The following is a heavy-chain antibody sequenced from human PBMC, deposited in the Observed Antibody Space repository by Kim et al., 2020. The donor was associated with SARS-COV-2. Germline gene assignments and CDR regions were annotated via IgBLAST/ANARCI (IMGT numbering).Heavy chain of an antibody. Sequence: GGSLRLSCAASGFTFSKYAMAWVRQAPGKGLEWVSNSLNGGTTYYAASVKGRFTISRDNSKNTLYLQMNSLRADDTAIYYCAKPLFEQWPFDYWGQGTLV. V-gene: IGHV3-23*01. J-gene: IGHJ4*02. CDR2: NSLNGGTT. CDR3: AKPLFEQWPFDY. D-gene: IGHD6-19*01. CDR1: GFTFSKYA.